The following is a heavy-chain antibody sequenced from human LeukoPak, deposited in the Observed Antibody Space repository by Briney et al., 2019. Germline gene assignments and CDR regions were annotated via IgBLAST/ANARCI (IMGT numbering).Heavy chain of an antibody. J-gene: IGHJ5*02. CDR2: INAGNGNT. Sequence: ASVKVSCKASGYTFTSYAMHWVRQAPGQRLEWMGWINAGNGNTKYSQKLQGRVTMTADTSTSTAYMELRSLRSGDTAVYYCARVRTQLLWFGELFNWFDPWGQGTLVTVSS. V-gene: IGHV1-3*01. CDR1: GYTFTSYA. CDR3: ARVRTQLLWFGELFNWFDP. D-gene: IGHD3-10*01.